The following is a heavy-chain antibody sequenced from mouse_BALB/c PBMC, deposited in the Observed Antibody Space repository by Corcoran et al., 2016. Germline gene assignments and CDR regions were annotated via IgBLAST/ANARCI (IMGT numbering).Heavy chain of an antibody. J-gene: IGHJ3*01. CDR2: INPNNGGT. V-gene: IGHV1-18*01. Sequence: EVQLQQSGPELVKPGASVKISCKTSGYTFTEYTMHWVKQSHGKSLEWIGGINPNNGGTSYNQKFKGKATLTVDKSSSTASMELRSLTSEASAVYYCASIVPLLPGFAYWGQGTLVTVSA. D-gene: IGHD1-2*01. CDR1: GYTFTEYT. CDR3: ASIVPLLPGFAY.